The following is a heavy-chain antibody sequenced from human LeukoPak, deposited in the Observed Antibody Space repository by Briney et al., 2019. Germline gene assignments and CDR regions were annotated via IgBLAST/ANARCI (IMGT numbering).Heavy chain of an antibody. V-gene: IGHV4-59*01. Sequence: SETLSLTCTVAGGSISSYYWSWIRQPPGKGLEWIGYIYYSGSTNYNPALKSRVTISVDTSKNQFSLKLSSVIAADTAVYYCARDGGGYYGMDVWGQGTTVTVSS. CDR2: IYYSGST. D-gene: IGHD3-10*01. J-gene: IGHJ6*02. CDR3: ARDGGGYYGMDV. CDR1: GGSISSYY.